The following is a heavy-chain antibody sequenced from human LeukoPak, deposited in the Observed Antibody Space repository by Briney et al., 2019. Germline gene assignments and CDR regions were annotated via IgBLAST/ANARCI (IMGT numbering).Heavy chain of an antibody. CDR3: ASLLGDFWSGYDF. J-gene: IGHJ4*02. V-gene: IGHV1-69*13. D-gene: IGHD3-3*01. CDR1: GYTFTSYA. CDR2: IIPIFGTA. Sequence: GASVEVSCKASGYTFTSYAMNWVRQAPGQGLEWMGGIIPIFGTANYAQKFQGRVTITADESTSTAYMELSSLGPEDTAVYYCASLLGDFWSGYDFWGQGTLVTVSS.